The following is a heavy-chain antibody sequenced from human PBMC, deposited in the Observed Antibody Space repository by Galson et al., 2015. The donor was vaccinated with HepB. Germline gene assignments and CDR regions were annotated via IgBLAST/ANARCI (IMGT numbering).Heavy chain of an antibody. Sequence: SLRLSCAASGFTFSSYSMNWVRQAPGKGLEWVSYISSSSSTIYYADSVKGRFTISRDNAKNSLYLQMNNLRDEDTAVYYCARDQGWGRGMDVWGQGTTVTVSS. CDR2: ISSSSSTI. V-gene: IGHV3-48*02. CDR1: GFTFSSYS. CDR3: ARDQGWGRGMDV. J-gene: IGHJ6*02. D-gene: IGHD2-8*02.